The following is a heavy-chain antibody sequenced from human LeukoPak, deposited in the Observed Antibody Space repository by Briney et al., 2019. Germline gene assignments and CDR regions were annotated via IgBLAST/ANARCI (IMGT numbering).Heavy chain of an antibody. CDR2: VVTSGTTI. Sequence: GGSLRLSCAASGFTFRDYSMNWVRQAQANGLEWVSHVVTSGTTISYADSVNGRFTISRDNAKNSLYLQMNNLRDEDTAVYYCARILGLTLDYWGQGILVTVSS. CDR3: ARILGLTLDY. V-gene: IGHV3-48*02. CDR1: GFTFRDYS. D-gene: IGHD3-16*01. J-gene: IGHJ4*02.